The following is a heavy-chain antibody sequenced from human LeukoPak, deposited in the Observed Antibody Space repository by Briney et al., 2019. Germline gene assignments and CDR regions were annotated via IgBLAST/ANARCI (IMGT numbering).Heavy chain of an antibody. CDR3: ARVRHSYGRAFDY. J-gene: IGHJ4*02. CDR1: GFTFSSYW. D-gene: IGHD5-18*01. CDR2: IKEDGSEE. Sequence: PGGSLRLSCAASGFTFSSYWMSWVRQAPGKGLEWVANIKEDGSEEFYVDSVKGRLTISRDNAKNSLYLQMNSLRAEDTAVHYCARVRHSYGRAFDYWGQGTLVTVSS. V-gene: IGHV3-7*03.